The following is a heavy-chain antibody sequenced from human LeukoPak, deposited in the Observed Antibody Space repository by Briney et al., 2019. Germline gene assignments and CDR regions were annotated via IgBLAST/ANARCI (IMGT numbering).Heavy chain of an antibody. CDR3: ARENLDCSSTSCYFHRLDY. D-gene: IGHD2-2*01. Sequence: SETLSLTCTVSGGSISSGDYYWSWIRQPPGKGLEWIGYIYYSGSTYYNPSLKSRVTISVDTSKNQFSLKLSSVTAADTAVYYCARENLDCSSTSCYFHRLDYWGQGTLVTVSS. J-gene: IGHJ4*02. CDR2: IYYSGST. CDR1: GGSISSGDYY. V-gene: IGHV4-30-4*08.